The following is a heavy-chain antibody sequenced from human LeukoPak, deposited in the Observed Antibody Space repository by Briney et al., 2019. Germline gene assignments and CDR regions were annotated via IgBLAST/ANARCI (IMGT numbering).Heavy chain of an antibody. CDR2: INPSGGST. CDR3: ARTRLALGFDP. D-gene: IGHD3-3*02. V-gene: IGHV1-46*01. J-gene: IGHJ5*02. Sequence: ASVKVSCKASGYTFTSCYMHWVRQAPGQGLEWMGIINPSGGSTSYAQKFQGRVTMTRDMSTSTVYMELSSLRSEDTAVYYCARTRLALGFDPWGQGTLVTVSS. CDR1: GYTFTSCY.